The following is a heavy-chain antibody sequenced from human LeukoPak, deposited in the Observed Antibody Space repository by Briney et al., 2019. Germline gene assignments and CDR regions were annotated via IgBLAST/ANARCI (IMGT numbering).Heavy chain of an antibody. D-gene: IGHD5-24*01. CDR2: ISSVGSTI. J-gene: IGHJ6*03. CDR1: GFTFSDNY. CDR3: ARAQLTYYYYYMDV. Sequence: PGGSLTLSCAASGFTFSDNYMSWIRQAPGKGLEVVSCISSVGSTIYYADSVKGRFTISRDNAKSSLYLQMNSLRAEDTAVYYCARAQLTYYYYYMDVWGKGTTVTVSS. V-gene: IGHV3-11*01.